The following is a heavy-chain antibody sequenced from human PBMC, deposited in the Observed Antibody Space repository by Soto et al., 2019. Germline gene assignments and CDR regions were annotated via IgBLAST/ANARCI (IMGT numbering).Heavy chain of an antibody. J-gene: IGHJ4*02. D-gene: IGHD4-17*01. CDR3: ARGPPAITHDYGGNFDY. CDR2: IYYSGST. CDR1: GGSISSYY. V-gene: IGHV4-59*01. Sequence: SETLSLTCTVSGGSISSYYWSWIRQPPGKGLEWIGYIYYSGSTNYNPSLKSRVTISVDTSKNQFSLKLSSVTAADTAVDYCARGPPAITHDYGGNFDYWGQGTLVTVSS.